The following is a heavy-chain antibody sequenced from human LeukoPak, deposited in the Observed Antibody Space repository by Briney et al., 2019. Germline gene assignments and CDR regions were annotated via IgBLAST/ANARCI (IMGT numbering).Heavy chain of an antibody. CDR3: ARGPGYSSSSPEGY. D-gene: IGHD6-6*01. V-gene: IGHV1-2*02. Sequence: GASVKVSCKASGYTFTSYDINWVRQAPGQGLEWMGWINPNSGGTNYAQKFQGRVTMTRDTSISTAYMELSRLRSDDTAVYYCARGPGYSSSSPEGYWGQGTLVTVSS. CDR1: GYTFTSYD. J-gene: IGHJ4*02. CDR2: INPNSGGT.